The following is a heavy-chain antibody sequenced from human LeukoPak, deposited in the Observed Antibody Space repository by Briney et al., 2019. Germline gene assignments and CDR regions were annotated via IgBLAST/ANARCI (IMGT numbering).Heavy chain of an antibody. V-gene: IGHV3-30-3*01. Sequence: SGGSLRLSCAASGFTFSTYAVHWVRQAPGKGLEWVAVISYDGTNKYYADSVKGRFTISRDNSKNTLYLKMNSLRTEDTAVYYCVRVGSDSSGWTGFYFDYWGQGTLVTVSS. CDR2: ISYDGTNK. CDR1: GFTFSTYA. J-gene: IGHJ4*02. CDR3: VRVGSDSSGWTGFYFDY. D-gene: IGHD6-19*01.